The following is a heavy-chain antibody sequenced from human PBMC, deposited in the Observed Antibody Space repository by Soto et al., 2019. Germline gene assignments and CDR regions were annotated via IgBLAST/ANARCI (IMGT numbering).Heavy chain of an antibody. Sequence: ASMNVSVKASGYTFTSYYIPWVRQAPGQGLECMGIINPSRGSTSYAQNFQGRVTMTRDTSTSTVYMELSSLRPEDTAVYYCARERQGLAYFEYLGLGTLVTVSS. CDR3: ARERQGLAYFEY. V-gene: IGHV1-46*01. J-gene: IGHJ4*02. D-gene: IGHD1-1*01. CDR2: INPSRGST. CDR1: GYTFTSYY.